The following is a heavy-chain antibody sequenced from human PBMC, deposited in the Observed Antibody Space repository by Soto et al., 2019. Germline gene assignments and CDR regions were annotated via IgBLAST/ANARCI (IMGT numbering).Heavy chain of an antibody. V-gene: IGHV2-5*02. J-gene: IGHJ6*02. D-gene: IGHD3-16*01. Sequence: QITLKESGPTLVKPTQTLTLTCTFSGFSLSTSGVGVGWIRQPPGKALEWRALIYWDDDRRYSPSLKKRFTTTKDPSKNHGVLTKTNMDPVDKATYYCGQGREFVWGGLYVYLLDFWGQGTTVTVSS. CDR1: GFSLSTSGVG. CDR2: IYWDDDR. CDR3: GQGREFVWGGLYVYLLDF.